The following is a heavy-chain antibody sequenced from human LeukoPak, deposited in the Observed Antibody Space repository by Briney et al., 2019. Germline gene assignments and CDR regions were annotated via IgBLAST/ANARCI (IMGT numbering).Heavy chain of an antibody. D-gene: IGHD3-22*01. CDR3: AKEGPQGSLVVVIPIGAFDI. Sequence: GGSLRLSCAASGFTFSSYGMHWVRQAPGKGLEWVAFIRYDGSNKYYADSVKGRFTISRDNSKNTLYLQMNSLRAEDTAVYYCAKEGPQGSLVVVIPIGAFDIWGQGTMVTVSS. J-gene: IGHJ3*02. V-gene: IGHV3-30*02. CDR1: GFTFSSYG. CDR2: IRYDGSNK.